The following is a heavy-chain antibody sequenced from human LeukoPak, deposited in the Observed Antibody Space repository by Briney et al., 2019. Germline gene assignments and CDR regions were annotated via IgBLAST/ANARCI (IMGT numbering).Heavy chain of an antibody. CDR2: IYYSGST. J-gene: IGHJ4*02. CDR1: CGSISSYY. V-gene: IGHV4-59*01. CDR3: ARVGIVGATYPFDY. Sequence: SETLSLTCTVSCGSISSYYWSWIRQPPGKGLEWIGYIYYSGSTNYNPSLKSRVTISVDTSKNQFSLKLSSVTAADTAVYYCARVGIVGATYPFDYWGQGTLVTVSS. D-gene: IGHD1-26*01.